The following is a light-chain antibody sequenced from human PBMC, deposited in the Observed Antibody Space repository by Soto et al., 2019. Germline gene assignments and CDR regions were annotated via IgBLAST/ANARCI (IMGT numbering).Light chain of an antibody. Sequence: EIVMTQSPDTLSVSPGERATLSCRASQSVSTNLAWYQQKPGQAPRLLIYGASTRGTGIPGRFSGSGSATEFTLTISSLQSEDFAVYYCQQYNDWPRTFGQGTMLEIK. J-gene: IGKJ2*01. CDR2: GAS. CDR1: QSVSTN. V-gene: IGKV3D-15*01. CDR3: QQYNDWPRT.